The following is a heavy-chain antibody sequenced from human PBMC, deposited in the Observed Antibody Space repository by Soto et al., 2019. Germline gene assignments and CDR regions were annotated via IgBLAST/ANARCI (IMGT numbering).Heavy chain of an antibody. D-gene: IGHD3-22*01. CDR1: GGSISSSSYY. V-gene: IGHV4-39*01. J-gene: IGHJ5*02. CDR2: IYYSGST. CDR3: ASRLGGGVITTGGWFDP. Sequence: PSETLSLTCTVSGGSISSSSYYWGWIRQPPGKGLEWIGSIYYSGSTYYNPSLKSRVTISVDTSKNQFSLKLSSVPAADTAVYYCASRLGGGVITTGGWFDPWGQGTLVTVSS.